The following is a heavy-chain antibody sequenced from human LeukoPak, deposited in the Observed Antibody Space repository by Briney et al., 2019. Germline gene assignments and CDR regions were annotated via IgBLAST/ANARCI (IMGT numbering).Heavy chain of an antibody. CDR1: GYTFTSYG. Sequence: ASVKVSCKASGYTFTSYGISWVRQAPGQGLEWMEWISAYNGNTNYAQKLQGRVTMTTDTSTSTAYMELRSLRSDDTAVYYCARVDDFWSGFLGGPTGRFDPWGQGTLVTVSS. V-gene: IGHV1-18*01. D-gene: IGHD3-3*01. CDR2: ISAYNGNT. J-gene: IGHJ5*02. CDR3: ARVDDFWSGFLGGPTGRFDP.